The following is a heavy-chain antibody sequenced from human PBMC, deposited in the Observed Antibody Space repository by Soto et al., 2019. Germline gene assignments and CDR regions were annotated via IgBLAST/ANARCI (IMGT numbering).Heavy chain of an antibody. J-gene: IGHJ6*02. V-gene: IGHV4-34*01. CDR3: ARGFRDFWSGYYGYYYGMDV. Sequence: SETLSLTCAVYGGSFSGYYWSWIRQPPGKGLEWIGEINHSGSTNYNPSLKSRVTISVDTSKNQFSLKLSSVTAVDTAVYYCARGFRDFWSGYYGYYYGMDVWGQGTTVTVSS. CDR1: GGSFSGYY. D-gene: IGHD3-3*01. CDR2: INHSGST.